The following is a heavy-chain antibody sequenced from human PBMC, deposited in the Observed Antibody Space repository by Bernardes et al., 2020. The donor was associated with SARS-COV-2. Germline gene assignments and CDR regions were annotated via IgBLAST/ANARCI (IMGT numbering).Heavy chain of an antibody. CDR3: ARHGTRHYDWILDGLDV. CDR1: GGSISTYY. V-gene: IGHV4-59*08. D-gene: IGHD3-9*01. J-gene: IGHJ6*02. Sequence: TLYLTCNVSGGSISTYYWSWIRQSPGKGLEWIGYVYNSERTNYNPSLKSRVIISADTSKNQFSLKLSSVTAADTAVYYCARHGTRHYDWILDGLDVWGQGTAVTVSS. CDR2: VYNSERT.